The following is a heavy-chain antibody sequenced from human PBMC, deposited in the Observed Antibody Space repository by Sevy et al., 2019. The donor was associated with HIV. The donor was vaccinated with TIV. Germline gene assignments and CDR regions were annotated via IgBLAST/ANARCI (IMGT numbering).Heavy chain of an antibody. CDR2: ISSSSSTI. D-gene: IGHD3-10*01. Sequence: GGYLRLSCAASGFTFSSYSMNWVRQAPGKGLEWVSYISSSSSTIYYADSVKGRFTISRDTAKNSRYLQMNSLRDEDTAVYYCARGELTYHEFSGFDPWGQGTLVTVSS. J-gene: IGHJ5*02. CDR3: ARGELTYHEFSGFDP. V-gene: IGHV3-48*02. CDR1: GFTFSSYS.